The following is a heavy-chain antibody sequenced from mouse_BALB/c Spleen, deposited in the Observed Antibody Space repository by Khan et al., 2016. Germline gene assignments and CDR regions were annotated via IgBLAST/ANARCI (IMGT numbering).Heavy chain of an antibody. CDR2: ARNKANGYTT. Sequence: EGERVEGGGGLVQPGGSLRLSCTTSGFTFTDYYMSWVRQPPGEALEWLGFARNKANGYTTDYSASVMGRFTISSDNSQSILYLHMNTLRAEDSATYYCARDLNDDYYWYLDVWGAGTTVTVSS. CDR1: GFTFTDYY. CDR3: ARDLNDDYYWYLDV. V-gene: IGHV7-3*02. D-gene: IGHD2-3*01. J-gene: IGHJ1*01.